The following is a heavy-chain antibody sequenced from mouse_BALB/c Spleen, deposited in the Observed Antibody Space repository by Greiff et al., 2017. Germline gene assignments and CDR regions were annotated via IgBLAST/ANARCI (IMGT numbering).Heavy chain of an antibody. CDR1: GFTFSSYA. CDR3: ARGRGNYLYWYFDV. CDR2: ISSGGST. Sequence: DVKLVESGGGLVKPGGSLKLSCAASGFTFSSYAMSWVRQTPEKRLEWVASISSGGSTYYPDSVKGRFTISRDNARNILYLQMSSLRSEDTAMYYCARGRGNYLYWYFDVWGAGTTVTVSS. D-gene: IGHD2-1*01. J-gene: IGHJ1*01. V-gene: IGHV5-6-5*01.